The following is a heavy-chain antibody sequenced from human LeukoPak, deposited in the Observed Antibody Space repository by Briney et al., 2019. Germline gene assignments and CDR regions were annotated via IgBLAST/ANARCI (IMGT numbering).Heavy chain of an antibody. CDR1: GFTFSSYG. CDR3: ARENYGSGSYYRVSHYYYYGRDV. D-gene: IGHD3-10*01. J-gene: IGHJ6*04. CDR2: IWYDGSNK. Sequence: GGSLRLSCAASGFTFSSYGMHWVRQAPGKGLEWVAVIWYDGSNKYYADSVKGRFTISRDNSKNTLYLQMNSLGAEDTAVYYCARENYGSGSYYRVSHYYYYGRDVWVKGTTVSVSS. V-gene: IGHV3-33*01.